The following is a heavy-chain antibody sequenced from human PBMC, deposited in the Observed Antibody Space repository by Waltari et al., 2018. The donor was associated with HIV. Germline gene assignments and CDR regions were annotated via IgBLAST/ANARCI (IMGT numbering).Heavy chain of an antibody. CDR3: VRDGFGLDY. V-gene: IGHV6-1*01. Sequence: QVYLQQSGPGVVKPSETLSLDCVISGDSVSSDTAAWNWVRQSPSRGLEWLGRTYLRSKWHEDYATSVKGRIVIDADRAEHRFPLQLNQMTSEDTAVYFCVRDGFGLDYWGQGILVTVSS. CDR1: GDSVSSDTAA. J-gene: IGHJ4*02. D-gene: IGHD3-16*01. CDR2: TYLRSKWHE.